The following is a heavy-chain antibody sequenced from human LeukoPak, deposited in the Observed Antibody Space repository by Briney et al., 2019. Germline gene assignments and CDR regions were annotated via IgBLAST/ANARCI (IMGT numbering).Heavy chain of an antibody. V-gene: IGHV4-34*01. CDR2: INHSGST. CDR3: ASRYCSGGDCYSWFDP. J-gene: IGHJ5*02. D-gene: IGHD2-15*01. Sequence: SETPSLTCAVYGGSLSGYKCSWIRQPPGKGLEWIGEINHSGSTNYNPSLKSRVIISVDTSKNQFSLKLSSVTAADTAVYYCASRYCSGGDCYSWFDPWGQGILVTVSS. CDR1: GGSLSGYK.